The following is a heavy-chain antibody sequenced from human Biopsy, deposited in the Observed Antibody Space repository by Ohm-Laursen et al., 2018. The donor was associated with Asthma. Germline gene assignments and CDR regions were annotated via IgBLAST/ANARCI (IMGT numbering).Heavy chain of an antibody. CDR1: GGTFNTYV. CDR3: ARKAGSCISRTCYSLDF. J-gene: IGHJ4*02. Sequence: ASVKVSCKSLGGTFNTYVIGWGRQAPGQGLEWMGGINSVFGTTTYPQKFQDRVTITADDSTSTVYMELSSLRSEDTAVYYCARKAGSCISRTCYSLDFWGQGTLVTASS. D-gene: IGHD2-2*01. CDR2: INSVFGTT. V-gene: IGHV1-69*13.